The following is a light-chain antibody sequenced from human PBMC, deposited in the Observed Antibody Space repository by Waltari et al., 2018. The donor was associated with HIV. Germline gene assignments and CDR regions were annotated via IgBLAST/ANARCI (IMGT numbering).Light chain of an antibody. CDR3: QSYDSGLSAYV. J-gene: IGLJ1*01. Sequence: QSVLTQPPSVSGAPGQRVTISCTGSSSNIGAGYDVHWFQQLPGTAPKLLIYGNTNRPSGVPDRFSGAKSGTSASLAITGLQAEDEADYYCQSYDSGLSAYVFGTGTKGTVL. CDR2: GNT. CDR1: SSNIGAGYD. V-gene: IGLV1-40*01.